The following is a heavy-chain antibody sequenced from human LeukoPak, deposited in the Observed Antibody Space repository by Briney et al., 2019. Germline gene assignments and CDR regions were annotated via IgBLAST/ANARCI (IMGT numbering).Heavy chain of an antibody. D-gene: IGHD5-18*01. CDR1: GFTFSSYA. J-gene: IGHJ4*02. CDR2: ISGGGVST. CDR3: AKGDRYIYGYDHLDY. Sequence: GGSLRLSCAASGFTFSSYAMSWVRQAPGKGLEWVSAISGGGVSTSYADSVKGQFTISRDNSKNTLYLQMNSLRAEDTAVYFCAKGDRYIYGYDHLDYWGQGTLVTVSS. V-gene: IGHV3-23*01.